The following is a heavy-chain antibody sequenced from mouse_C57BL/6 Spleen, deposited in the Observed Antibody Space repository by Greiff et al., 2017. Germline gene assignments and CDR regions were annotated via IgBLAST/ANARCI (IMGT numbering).Heavy chain of an antibody. D-gene: IGHD4-1*01. CDR3: ARQELGRGYFDV. J-gene: IGHJ1*03. Sequence: EVHLVESGGDLVKPGGSLKLSCAASGFTFSSYGMSWVRQTPDKRLEWVATISSGGSYTYYPDSVKGRFTISRDNAKNTLYLQMSSLKSEDTAMYYCARQELGRGYFDVWGTGTTVTVSS. CDR1: GFTFSSYG. V-gene: IGHV5-6*01. CDR2: ISSGGSYT.